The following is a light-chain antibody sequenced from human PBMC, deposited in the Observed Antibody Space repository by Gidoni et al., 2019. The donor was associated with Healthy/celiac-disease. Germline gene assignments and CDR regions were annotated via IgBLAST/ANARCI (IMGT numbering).Light chain of an antibody. V-gene: IGKV4-1*01. Sequence: DIVMTQSPDSLAVSLGESATINCKSSPSVLYSSNNKNYLAWYQQKPGQPPKLLIYWASTRESGVPDRFSGSGSGTDFTLTISSLQAEDVAVYYCQQYYSTPCSFGQGTKLEIK. CDR1: PSVLYSSNNKNY. CDR2: WAS. CDR3: QQYYSTPCS. J-gene: IGKJ2*04.